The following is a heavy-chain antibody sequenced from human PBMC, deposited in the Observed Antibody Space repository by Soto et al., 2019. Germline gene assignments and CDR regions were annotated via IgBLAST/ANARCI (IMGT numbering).Heavy chain of an antibody. Sequence: SVKVSCKASGGTFSSYAISWVRQAPGQGLEWMGGIIPIFGTANYAQKFQGRVTITADESTSTAYMELSSLRSEDTAVYYCASVIAVAGTGISDYWGQGTLVTVSS. J-gene: IGHJ4*02. CDR2: IIPIFGTA. CDR1: GGTFSSYA. D-gene: IGHD6-19*01. CDR3: ASVIAVAGTGISDY. V-gene: IGHV1-69*13.